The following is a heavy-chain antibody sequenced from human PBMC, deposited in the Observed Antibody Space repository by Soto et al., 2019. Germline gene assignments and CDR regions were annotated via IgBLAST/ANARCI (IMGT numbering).Heavy chain of an antibody. V-gene: IGHV4-30-4*01. CDR2: IYYSGST. CDR1: GGSISSGDYY. CDR3: ASNSYGYTFWAY. D-gene: IGHD5-18*01. Sequence: QVQLQESGPGRVKPSQTLSLTCTVSGGSISSGDYYWSWIRQPPGKGLEWIGDIYYSGSTYYNPSLTRRVTISVETSKNQFSPNLSSGTGADTAVYVCASNSYGYTFWAYGGQGTLVTVSS. J-gene: IGHJ4*02.